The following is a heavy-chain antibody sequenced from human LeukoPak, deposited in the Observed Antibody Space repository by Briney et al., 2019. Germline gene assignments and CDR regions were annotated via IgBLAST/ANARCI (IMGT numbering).Heavy chain of an antibody. D-gene: IGHD4-17*01. Sequence: SETLSLTFTVSGGSISSYYWSWLRQPPGKGLEWIGYIYYSGSTNYNPSLKSRVTISVDTSKNQFSLKLSSVTAADTAVYYCAGSYGDGGDYWGQGTLVTVSS. J-gene: IGHJ4*02. CDR1: GGSISSYY. CDR2: IYYSGST. CDR3: AGSYGDGGDY. V-gene: IGHV4-59*01.